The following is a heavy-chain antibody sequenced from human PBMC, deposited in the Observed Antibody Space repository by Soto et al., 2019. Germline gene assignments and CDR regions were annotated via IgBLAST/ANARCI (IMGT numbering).Heavy chain of an antibody. CDR2: ISWNSGSI. V-gene: IGHV3-9*01. Sequence: GGSLRLSCAASGFTFDDYAMHWVRQAPGKGLEWVSGISWNSGSIGYADSVKGRFTISRDNAKNSLYLQMNSLRAEDTALYYCAKAQGGAYNWFDPWGQGTLVTVSS. CDR3: AKAQGGAYNWFDP. CDR1: GFTFDDYA. D-gene: IGHD3-16*01. J-gene: IGHJ5*02.